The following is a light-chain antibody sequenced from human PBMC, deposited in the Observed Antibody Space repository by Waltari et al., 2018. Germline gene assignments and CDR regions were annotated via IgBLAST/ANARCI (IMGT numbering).Light chain of an antibody. Sequence: DIVVTQSPLSLPVTPGKPASISCRSSQSLLHSNGYNYLDWYLQKPGQSPQLLIYLGSNRASGVPDRFSGSGSGTDFTLKISRVEAEDVGVYYCMQALQTPAFGQGTKVEIK. CDR2: LGS. CDR3: MQALQTPA. CDR1: QSLLHSNGYNY. J-gene: IGKJ1*01. V-gene: IGKV2-28*01.